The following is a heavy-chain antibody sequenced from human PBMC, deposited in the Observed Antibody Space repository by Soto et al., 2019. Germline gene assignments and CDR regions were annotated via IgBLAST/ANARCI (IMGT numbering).Heavy chain of an antibody. V-gene: IGHV3-11*01. J-gene: IGHJ4*02. CDR3: ARVGPPLDY. Sequence: GGSLRLSCAASGFSFSDYYMTWIRQAPGQGLEWVSYISSRSGTIFYADSVKGRFTISRDNAKNSLYLQMNSLRAEDTAVYYCARVGPPLDYWGQGTLVTVSS. CDR2: ISSRSGTI. CDR1: GFSFSDYY.